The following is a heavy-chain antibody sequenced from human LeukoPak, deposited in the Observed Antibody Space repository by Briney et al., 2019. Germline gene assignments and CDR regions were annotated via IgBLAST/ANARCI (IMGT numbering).Heavy chain of an antibody. V-gene: IGHV3-23*01. CDR1: GFTFSSYA. Sequence: GGSLRLSCAASGFTFSSYAMSWVRQAPGEGLEWVPAISGSGGSTYYADSVKGRFTISRDNSKNTLYLQMNSLRAEDTAVYYCAKALFGVVIMPFYYWGQGTLVTVSS. D-gene: IGHD3-3*01. CDR3: AKALFGVVIMPFYY. CDR2: ISGSGGST. J-gene: IGHJ4*02.